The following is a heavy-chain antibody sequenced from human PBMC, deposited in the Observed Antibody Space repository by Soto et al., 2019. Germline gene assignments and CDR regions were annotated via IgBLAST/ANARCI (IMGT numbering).Heavy chain of an antibody. CDR3: ASLSVIPAATYDY. J-gene: IGHJ4*02. V-gene: IGHV4-4*02. CDR1: SVSISSNKW. CDR2: ISHSGST. D-gene: IGHD2-2*01. Sequence: QVQLQESGPGLVKPSGTLSLTCAVSSVSISSNKWWSWVRQPPGKGLEWIGEISHSGSTNYNPSLKSRVTISVDKSRNQFSLNLNPLTAADTAVYYCASLSVIPAATYDYWGQGSLVTVSS.